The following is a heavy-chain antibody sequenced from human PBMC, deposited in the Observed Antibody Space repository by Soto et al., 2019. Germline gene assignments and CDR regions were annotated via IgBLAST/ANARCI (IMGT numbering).Heavy chain of an antibody. CDR2: IYFSGST. Sequence: QVQLQESGPGLVKPSQTLSLTCTVSGASINSGGYYWSWVRQLPGKGLEWIGYIYFSGSTYYNPSLESRLTISLDTSQNQFSLKLSSVTAADTAVYYCAKTTKGSYYFDYWGQGTLVTVSS. J-gene: IGHJ4*02. D-gene: IGHD2-8*01. V-gene: IGHV4-31*03. CDR3: AKTTKGSYYFDY. CDR1: GASINSGGYY.